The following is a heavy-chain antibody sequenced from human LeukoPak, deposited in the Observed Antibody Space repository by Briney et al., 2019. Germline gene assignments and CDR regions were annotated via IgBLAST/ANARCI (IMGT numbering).Heavy chain of an antibody. CDR3: ARASGYSYDWGKFDP. J-gene: IGHJ5*02. D-gene: IGHD5-18*01. Sequence: SGTLSLTCAVSGGSISSSNWWSWVRQPPGKGLEWIGEIYHSGSTNYNPSLKSRVTISVDKSKNQFSLKLSSVTAADTAVYYCARASGYSYDWGKFDPWGQGTLVTVSS. V-gene: IGHV4-4*02. CDR1: GGSISSSNW. CDR2: IYHSGST.